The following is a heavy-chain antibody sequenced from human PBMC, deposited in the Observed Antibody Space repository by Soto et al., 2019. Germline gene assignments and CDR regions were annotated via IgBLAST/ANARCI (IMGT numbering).Heavy chain of an antibody. V-gene: IGHV3-33*01. CDR2: IWYDGSNL. CDR1: GFTFSSYG. CDR3: ARDNLQEGAAPLRADY. Sequence: QVQLVESGGGVVQPGKSLRLSCAASGFTFSSYGMHWVRQAPGKGLEGVAVIWYDGSNLYYADSVKGRFTISRDNSKHMLYLQMNSLRAEDTAVYHCARDNLQEGAAPLRADYWGQGTLVNVSS. J-gene: IGHJ4*02. D-gene: IGHD2-15*01.